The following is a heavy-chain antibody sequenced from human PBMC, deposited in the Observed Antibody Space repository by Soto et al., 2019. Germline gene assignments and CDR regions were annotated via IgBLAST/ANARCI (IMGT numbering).Heavy chain of an antibody. CDR2: IYYSGST. CDR1: GGSISSYY. D-gene: IGHD5-12*01. CDR3: ARLGSGYDLIPP. J-gene: IGHJ5*02. Sequence: SETLSLTCTVSGGSISSYYWSWIRQPPGKGLEWIGYIYYSGSTNYNPSLKSRVTISVDTSKNQFSLKLSSVTAADTAVYYCARLGSGYDLIPPWGQGTLVTVSS. V-gene: IGHV4-59*08.